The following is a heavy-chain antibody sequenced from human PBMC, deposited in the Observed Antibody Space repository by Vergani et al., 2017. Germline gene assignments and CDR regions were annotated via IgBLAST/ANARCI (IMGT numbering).Heavy chain of an antibody. CDR3: ARAIAAAGTDY. Sequence: QVQLVQSGAEVKKPGSSVKVSCKASGGTFSSYTISWVRKAPGQGLEWMGRIIPIRGIANYAQKFQGRVTITADTATSTAYMELSSLRSEDTAGYYGARAIAAAGTDYWGQGTLVTVSS. J-gene: IGHJ4*02. CDR1: GGTFSSYT. V-gene: IGHV1-69*02. D-gene: IGHD6-13*01. CDR2: IIPIRGIA.